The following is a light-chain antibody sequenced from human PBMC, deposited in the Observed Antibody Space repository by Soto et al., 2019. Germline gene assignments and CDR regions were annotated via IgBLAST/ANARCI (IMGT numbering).Light chain of an antibody. V-gene: IGLV2-14*01. Sequence: LTQPASVSGSPGQSITISCTGTSSDVGGYNYVSWYQQHPGKAPKLMIYDVSNRPSGVSNRFSGSKSGNTASLTISGLQAEDEADYYCSSYTSSSTSNYVFGAGTKVTVL. CDR1: SSDVGGYNY. CDR2: DVS. J-gene: IGLJ1*01. CDR3: SSYTSSSTSNYV.